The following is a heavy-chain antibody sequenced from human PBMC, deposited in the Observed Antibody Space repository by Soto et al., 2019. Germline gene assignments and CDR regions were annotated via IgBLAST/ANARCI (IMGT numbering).Heavy chain of an antibody. D-gene: IGHD2-2*01. CDR2: IYHSGST. J-gene: IGHJ5*02. CDR1: GGSISSGGYS. Sequence: KPSETLSLTCAVSGGSISSGGYSWSWIRQPPGKGLEWIGYIYHSGSTYYNPSLKSRVTISVDRSKNQFSLKLSSVTAADTAVYYCARGGRYCSSTSCSGVWFDPWGQGTLVTVSS. V-gene: IGHV4-30-2*01. CDR3: ARGGRYCSSTSCSGVWFDP.